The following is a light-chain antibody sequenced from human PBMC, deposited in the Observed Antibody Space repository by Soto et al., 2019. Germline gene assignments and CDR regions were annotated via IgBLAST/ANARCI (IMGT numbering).Light chain of an antibody. CDR1: QGINNY. V-gene: IGKV1-27*01. CDR2: AAS. CDR3: QKYHGASRT. J-gene: IGKJ1*01. Sequence: DIQMTQSPSSLSASVGDRVTITCRASQGINNYLAWYQQKPGKVPKLLIYAASTLQSGVPTRFSGSGSGTDFTHTISSLQTEDVATYYCQKYHGASRTFGQGTNVESK.